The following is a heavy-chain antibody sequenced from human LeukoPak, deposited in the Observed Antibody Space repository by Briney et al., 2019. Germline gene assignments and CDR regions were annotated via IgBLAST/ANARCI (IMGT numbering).Heavy chain of an antibody. J-gene: IGHJ4*02. CDR3: ASKGGGSSGYYLY. V-gene: IGHV1-2*02. D-gene: IGHD3-22*01. CDR1: GYTFTGYY. CDR2: IDTNSGGT. Sequence: GSSVTVSCKASGYTFTGYYMHWVRQAPGPGLEWMGWIDTNSGGTNYAQKLQGRVTITSDTSISTAYMELSRLRSDDTAVYYCASKGGGSSGYYLYWGQGTLVTVSS.